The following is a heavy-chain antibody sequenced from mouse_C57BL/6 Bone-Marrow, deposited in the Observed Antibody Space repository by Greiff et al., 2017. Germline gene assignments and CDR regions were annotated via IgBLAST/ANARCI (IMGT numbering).Heavy chain of an antibody. V-gene: IGHV1-15*01. J-gene: IGHJ3*01. CDR1: GYTFTDYE. D-gene: IGHD4-1*01. CDR3: TPGTWSWFAY. Sequence: QVQLQQSGAELVRPGASVTLSCKASGYTFTDYEMHWVKQTPVHGLEWIGAIDPETGGTAYNQKFKGKAILTADKSSSTACVELRSLTSEDAAVYYCTPGTWSWFAYWGQGTLVTVSA. CDR2: IDPETGGT.